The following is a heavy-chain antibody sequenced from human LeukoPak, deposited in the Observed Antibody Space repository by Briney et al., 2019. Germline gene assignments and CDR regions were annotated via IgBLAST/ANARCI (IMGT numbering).Heavy chain of an antibody. J-gene: IGHJ4*02. CDR2: INAGNGNT. CDR1: GYTFTSYA. CDR3: ARGGGSSFLYFDY. Sequence: GASVKVSCKASGYTFTSYAMHWVRQAPGQRLEWMGWINAGNGNTKYSQKFQGRVTITRDTSASTAYVELSSLRSEDTAVYYCARGGGSSFLYFDYWGQGTLVTVSS. D-gene: IGHD1-26*01. V-gene: IGHV1-3*01.